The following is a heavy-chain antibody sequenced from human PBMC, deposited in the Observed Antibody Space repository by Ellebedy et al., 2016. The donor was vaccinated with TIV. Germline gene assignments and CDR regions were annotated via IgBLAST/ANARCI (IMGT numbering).Heavy chain of an antibody. V-gene: IGHV3-21*01. J-gene: IGHJ6*02. CDR1: GFTFSNNW. CDR3: ATDEAGYNWNPRGGMDV. D-gene: IGHD1-20*01. CDR2: ITTTGTYI. Sequence: PGGSLRLSCAASGFTFSNNWMHWVRQPPGKGLVWVSSITTTGTYIYYADSVKGRFTISRDNAKNSLYLQMNSLRAEDTAIYYCATDEAGYNWNPRGGMDVWGQGTTVTVSS.